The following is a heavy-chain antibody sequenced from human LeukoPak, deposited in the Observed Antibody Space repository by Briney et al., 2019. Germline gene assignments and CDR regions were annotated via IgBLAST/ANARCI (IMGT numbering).Heavy chain of an antibody. D-gene: IGHD6-19*01. CDR3: ARLYSSGWPLECMDV. Sequence: ASVKVSCKASGYTFTSYAMHWVRQAPGQRLEWMGWINAGNGNTKYSQKFQGRVTITRDTSASTAYMELRSLRSDDTAVYYCARLYSSGWPLECMDVWGQGTTVTVSS. CDR1: GYTFTSYA. CDR2: INAGNGNT. J-gene: IGHJ6*02. V-gene: IGHV1-3*01.